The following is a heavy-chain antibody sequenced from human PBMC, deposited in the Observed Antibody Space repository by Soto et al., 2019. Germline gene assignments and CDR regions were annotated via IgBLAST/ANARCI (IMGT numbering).Heavy chain of an antibody. V-gene: IGHV3-21*01. D-gene: IGHD5-18*01. Sequence: GGSLRLSCAASGFTFSSYSMNWVRQAPGKGLEWVSSISSSSSYIYYADSVKGRFTISRDNAKNSLYLQMNSLRAEDTAVYYCASDPEYSYGSDYWAQGPLVTVSS. CDR2: ISSSSSYI. J-gene: IGHJ4*02. CDR3: ASDPEYSYGSDY. CDR1: GFTFSSYS.